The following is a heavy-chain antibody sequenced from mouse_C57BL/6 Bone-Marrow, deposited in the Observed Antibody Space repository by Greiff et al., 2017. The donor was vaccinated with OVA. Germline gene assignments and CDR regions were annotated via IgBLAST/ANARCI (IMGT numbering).Heavy chain of an antibody. CDR1: GFTFSDYY. Sequence: EVKLVESGGGLVQPGGSLKLSCAASGFTFSDYYMYWVRQTPEKRLEWVAYISNGGGSTYYPDTVKGRFTISRDNAKNTLYLQMSRLKSEDTAMYYCARHYYYGKDWYFDVWGTGTTVTVSS. CDR3: ARHYYYGKDWYFDV. J-gene: IGHJ1*03. V-gene: IGHV5-12*01. D-gene: IGHD1-1*01. CDR2: ISNGGGST.